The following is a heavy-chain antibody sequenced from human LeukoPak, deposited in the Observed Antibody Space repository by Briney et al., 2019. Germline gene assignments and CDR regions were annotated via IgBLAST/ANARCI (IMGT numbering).Heavy chain of an antibody. Sequence: GGSLRLSCAASGFTFSSYAMTWVRQAPGKGLEWVSTISGSGDSTYYADSVKGRFTISRDNSKNTLYLQMNSLRGEDTAVYYCAKRLNMNNDAFDYWGQGTLVTVSS. D-gene: IGHD1-1*01. J-gene: IGHJ4*02. V-gene: IGHV3-23*01. CDR2: ISGSGDST. CDR3: AKRLNMNNDAFDY. CDR1: GFTFSSYA.